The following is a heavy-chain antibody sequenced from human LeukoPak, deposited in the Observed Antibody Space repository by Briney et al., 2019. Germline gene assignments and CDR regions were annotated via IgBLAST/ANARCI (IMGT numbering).Heavy chain of an antibody. CDR3: ARGRGIVATISRYYYYYYMDV. V-gene: IGHV4-34*01. CDR2: INHSGST. Sequence: SETLSLTCAVYGGSFSGYYWSWIRQPPGKGLEWLGEINHSGSTNYNPPLKSRVTISVDTSKNQFSLKLSSVTAADTAVYYCARGRGIVATISRYYYYYYMDVWGKGTTVTVSS. D-gene: IGHD5-12*01. CDR1: GGSFSGYY. J-gene: IGHJ6*03.